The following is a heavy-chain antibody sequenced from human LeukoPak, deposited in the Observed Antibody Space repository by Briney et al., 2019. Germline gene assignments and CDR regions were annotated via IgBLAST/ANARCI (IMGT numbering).Heavy chain of an antibody. J-gene: IGHJ4*02. Sequence: GGSLRLSCAASGFTFSNAWMSWVRQAPGKGLEWVSFIYSDNTHYSDSVKGRFTISRDNSKNTLYLQMNSLRAEDTAVYYCAKDLAYYDSSGYPEASYWGQGALVTVSS. CDR1: GFTFSNAW. D-gene: IGHD3-22*01. V-gene: IGHV3-53*01. CDR2: IYSDNT. CDR3: AKDLAYYDSSGYPEASY.